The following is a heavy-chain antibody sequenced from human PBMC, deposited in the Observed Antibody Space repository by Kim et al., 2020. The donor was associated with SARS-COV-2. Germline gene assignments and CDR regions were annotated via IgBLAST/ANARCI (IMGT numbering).Heavy chain of an antibody. CDR2: INAGNGNT. Sequence: ASVKVSCKASGYTFTSYAMHWVRQAPGQRLEWMGWINAGNGNTKYSQKFQGRVTITRDTSASTAYMELSSLRSEDTAVYYCAIGTGYCSGGSCYPYYYYYYGMDVWGQGTTVTVSS. CDR1: GYTFTSYA. V-gene: IGHV1-3*01. J-gene: IGHJ6*02. CDR3: AIGTGYCSGGSCYPYYYYYYGMDV. D-gene: IGHD2-15*01.